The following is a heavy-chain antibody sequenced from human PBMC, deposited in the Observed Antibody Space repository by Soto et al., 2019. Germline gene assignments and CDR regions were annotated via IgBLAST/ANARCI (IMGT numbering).Heavy chain of an antibody. D-gene: IGHD6-19*01. CDR2: IIPIFGTA. J-gene: IGHJ5*02. Sequence: ASVKVSCKASGYIFTSYVIHWVRQAPGQGLEWMGGIIPIFGTANYAQKFQGRVTITADESTSTAYMELSSLRSEDTAVYYCARELIAVAGTNWFDPWGQGTLVTVSS. CDR1: GYIFTSYV. CDR3: ARELIAVAGTNWFDP. V-gene: IGHV1-69*13.